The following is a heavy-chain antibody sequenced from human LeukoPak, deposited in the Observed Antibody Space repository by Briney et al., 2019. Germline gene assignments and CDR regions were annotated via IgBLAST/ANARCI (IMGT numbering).Heavy chain of an antibody. Sequence: PGGSLRLSCAASGFTVSSNYMSWVRQAPGKGLEWVSVIYSGGGTYYADSVKGRFTISSDNSKNTLYLQMNSLRAEDTAVYYCARESPSPLLYDAFDIWGQGTMVTVSS. V-gene: IGHV3-53*01. D-gene: IGHD2-8*02. CDR3: ARESPSPLLYDAFDI. CDR2: IYSGGGT. CDR1: GFTVSSNY. J-gene: IGHJ3*02.